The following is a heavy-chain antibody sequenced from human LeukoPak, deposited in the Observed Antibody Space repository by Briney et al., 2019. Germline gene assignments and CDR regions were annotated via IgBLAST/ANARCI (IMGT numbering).Heavy chain of an antibody. Sequence: GGSLRLSCAASGFTFSSYSMNWVRQAPGKGLEWVSSISSSSSYIYYADSVKGRFTISRDNSKNTLYLQMNSLRAEDTAVYYCASGLEYYYDSSGLGDYWGQGTLVTVSS. CDR2: ISSSSSYI. D-gene: IGHD3-22*01. V-gene: IGHV3-21*01. CDR3: ASGLEYYYDSSGLGDY. J-gene: IGHJ4*02. CDR1: GFTFSSYS.